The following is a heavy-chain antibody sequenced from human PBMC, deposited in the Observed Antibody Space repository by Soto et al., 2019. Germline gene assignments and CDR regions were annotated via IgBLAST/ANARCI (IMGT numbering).Heavy chain of an antibody. V-gene: IGHV4-59*08. CDR1: GGSISSYY. CDR2: IYYSGST. D-gene: IGHD3-10*01. CDR3: ARHRVRVRGVIIFDY. J-gene: IGHJ4*02. Sequence: QVQLQESGPGLVKPSETLSLTCTVSGGSISSYYWSWIRQPPGKGLEWIGYIYYSGSTNYNPSLKSRVTISVDTSKNQFSLKLSSVTAADTAVYYCARHRVRVRGVIIFDYWGQGTLVTVSS.